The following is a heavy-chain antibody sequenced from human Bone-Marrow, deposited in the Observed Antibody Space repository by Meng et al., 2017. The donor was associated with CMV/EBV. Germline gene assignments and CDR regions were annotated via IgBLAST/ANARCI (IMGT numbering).Heavy chain of an antibody. Sequence: GESLKISCAASGLTFSSYSMNWVRQAPGKGLEWVSSISSISSYIYYADSVKGRFTISRDNAKNSLYLQMNSLRAEDTAVYYCARDFPPHSIDWVTTYYYGMVVWGQGTTVTVSS. J-gene: IGHJ6*02. CDR3: ARDFPPHSIDWVTTYYYGMVV. CDR1: GLTFSSYS. D-gene: IGHD3-3*01. V-gene: IGHV3-21*01. CDR2: ISSISSYI.